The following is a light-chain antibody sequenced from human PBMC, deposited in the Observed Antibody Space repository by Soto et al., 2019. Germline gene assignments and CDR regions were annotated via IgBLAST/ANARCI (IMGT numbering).Light chain of an antibody. V-gene: IGLV2-8*01. CDR1: SSDVGGYNY. J-gene: IGLJ3*02. Sequence: QSALTQPPSASGSPGQSVTISCTGTSSDVGGYNYVTWYQQHPGKAPKLMIYEVSKRPSGVPERFSGSKSGNTASLTVSGLQAEDEADYYCSSYVGSYNSVVFGGGTKLTVL. CDR2: EVS. CDR3: SSYVGSYNSVV.